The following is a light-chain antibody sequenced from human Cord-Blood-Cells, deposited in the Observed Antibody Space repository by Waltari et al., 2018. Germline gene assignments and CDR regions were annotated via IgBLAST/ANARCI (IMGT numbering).Light chain of an antibody. CDR1: SSNLGRTY. V-gene: IGLV1-47*01. CDR3: AAWDDSLSGPV. J-gene: IGLJ3*02. CDR2: RNN. Sequence: QSVLTQPPSASGTPGQRVTISCSGSSSNLGRTYVYWYQQPPGTAPKLLIYRNNQRPSGVPDRFSGSKSGTSASLAISGLRSEDEADYYCAAWDDSLSGPVFGGGTKLTVL.